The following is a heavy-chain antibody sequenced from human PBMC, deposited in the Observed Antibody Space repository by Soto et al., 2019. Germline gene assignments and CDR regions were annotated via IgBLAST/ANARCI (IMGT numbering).Heavy chain of an antibody. CDR3: ARQDDILTGVDY. CDR1: GGSISYYY. Sequence: SETLSLTCTVSGGSISYYYWSWIRQPPGKGLKWIGYINYSGSTNYNPSLKSRVSISIATSKNHFSLKLSSVSAADTAVYYCARQDDILTGVDYWGQGTLVTVSS. J-gene: IGHJ4*02. D-gene: IGHD3-9*01. V-gene: IGHV4-59*08. CDR2: INYSGST.